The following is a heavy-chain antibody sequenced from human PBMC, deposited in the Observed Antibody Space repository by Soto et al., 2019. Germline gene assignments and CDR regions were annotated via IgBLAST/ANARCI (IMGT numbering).Heavy chain of an antibody. J-gene: IGHJ6*03. V-gene: IGHV3-7*01. CDR2: IKQDGSEK. CDR1: GFTFSSYW. Sequence: LRLSCAASGFTFSSYWMSWVRQAPGKGLEWVANIKQDGSEKYYVDSVKGRFTISRDNAKNSLYLQMNSLRAEDTAVYYCARETDMIMVRGVADYYYMDVWGKGTTVTVSS. CDR3: ARETDMIMVRGVADYYYMDV. D-gene: IGHD3-10*01.